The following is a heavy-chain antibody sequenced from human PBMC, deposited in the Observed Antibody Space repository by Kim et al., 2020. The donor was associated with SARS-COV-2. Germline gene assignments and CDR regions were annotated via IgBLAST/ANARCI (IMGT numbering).Heavy chain of an antibody. V-gene: IGHV3-48*04. CDR1: GFTFSSYS. D-gene: IGHD3-10*01. CDR3: AHSFGVYYFDY. Sequence: GGSLRLSCAASGFTFSSYSMNWVRQAPGKGLEWVSYISSSSSTIYYADSVKGRFTISRDNAKNSLYLQMNSLRAEDTAVYYCAHSFGVYYFDYWGQGTLVTVSS. J-gene: IGHJ4*02. CDR2: ISSSSSTI.